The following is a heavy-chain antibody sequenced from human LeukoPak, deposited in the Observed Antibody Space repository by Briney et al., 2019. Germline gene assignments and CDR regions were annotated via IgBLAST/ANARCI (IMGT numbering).Heavy chain of an antibody. CDR1: GFTFSGYA. J-gene: IGHJ4*02. Sequence: GGSLRLSCAASGFTFSGYAMSWVRQAPGKGLEWVSAVSGSGTSTDYADSVEGRFTISRDKSKNTLYLQMNSLRAEDTAVYYCAKNYDFWSGGGLDWGQGTLVTVSS. CDR2: VSGSGTST. V-gene: IGHV3-23*01. D-gene: IGHD3-3*01. CDR3: AKNYDFWSGGGLD.